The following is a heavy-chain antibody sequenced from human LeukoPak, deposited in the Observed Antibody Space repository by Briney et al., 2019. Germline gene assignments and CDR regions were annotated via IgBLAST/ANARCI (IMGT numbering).Heavy chain of an antibody. CDR3: ARVPYYDSPPPY. CDR2: INQDGSGR. D-gene: IGHD3-3*01. CDR1: GFTFSTYW. V-gene: IGHV3-7*04. Sequence: PGGSLRLSCEVSGFTFSTYWMSWVRQAPGKGLECVANINQDGSGRYYMDSVKGRFTISRDNAKNSLFLQMNSLRVEDTAVYYCARVPYYDSPPPYWGQGRLATVSS. J-gene: IGHJ4*02.